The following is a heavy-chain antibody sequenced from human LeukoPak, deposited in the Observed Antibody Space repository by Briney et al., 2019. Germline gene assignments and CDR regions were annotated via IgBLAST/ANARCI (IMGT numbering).Heavy chain of an antibody. Sequence: PSETLSLTCTVSGGSISSGSYYWSWIRQPAGKGLEWIGRIYTSGSTNYNPSLKSRVTISVDTSKNQFSLQLNSVTPEDTAVYYCARAATGTTSWLDSWGQGTLVTVSS. CDR2: IYTSGST. D-gene: IGHD1-7*01. V-gene: IGHV4-61*02. J-gene: IGHJ4*02. CDR3: ARAATGTTSWLDS. CDR1: GGSISSGSYY.